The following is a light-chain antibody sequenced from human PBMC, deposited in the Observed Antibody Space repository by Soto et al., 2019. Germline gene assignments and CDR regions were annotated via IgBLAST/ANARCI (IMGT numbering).Light chain of an antibody. J-gene: IGKJ2*01. Sequence: EIVMTQSPATLSVSPGGRATLSCRASQSVSSYLAWYQQRPGQPPRLLIYRASTRATGVPARFSGSGSGTEFSLTISSLQSEDFALHYCQQYSTWPPRYTFGQGTKLDI. CDR2: RAS. CDR1: QSVSSY. CDR3: QQYSTWPPRYT. V-gene: IGKV3-15*01.